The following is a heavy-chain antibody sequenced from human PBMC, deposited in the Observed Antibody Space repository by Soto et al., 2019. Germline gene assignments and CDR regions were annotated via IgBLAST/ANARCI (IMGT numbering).Heavy chain of an antibody. CDR3: ARDFSGWVITFGGVIARTDQYNWFDP. D-gene: IGHD3-16*02. V-gene: IGHV3-30-3*01. J-gene: IGHJ5*02. CDR1: GFTFSSYA. Sequence: LRLSCAASGFTFSSYAMHWVRQAPGKGLEWVAVISYDGSNKYYADSVKGRFTISRDNSKNTLHLQMNSLRAEDTAVYYCARDFSGWVITFGGVIARTDQYNWFDPWGQGTLVTVSS. CDR2: ISYDGSNK.